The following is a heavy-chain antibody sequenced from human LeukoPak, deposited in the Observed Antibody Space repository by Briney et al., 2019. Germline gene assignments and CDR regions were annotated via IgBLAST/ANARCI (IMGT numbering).Heavy chain of an antibody. V-gene: IGHV4-39*01. CDR1: GGSISSSSYS. CDR2: VSYGGST. CDR3: ARQVYYYGSGSHRDFDY. Sequence: PSETLSLTCTVSGGSISSSSYSWGWIRQPPGKGLEWIGIVSYGGSTHYNPSLRSRVYISVDTSKNQFSLKLSSVTAADTAAYYCARQVYYYGSGSHRDFDYWGQGTLVTVSS. D-gene: IGHD3-10*01. J-gene: IGHJ4*02.